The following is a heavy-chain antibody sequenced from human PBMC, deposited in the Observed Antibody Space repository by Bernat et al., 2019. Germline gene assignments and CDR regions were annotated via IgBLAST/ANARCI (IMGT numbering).Heavy chain of an antibody. Sequence: QVQLVESGGGVVQPGRSLRLSCAASGFTFSSYGTHWVRQAPGKGLEWVSVISYDGSNKYYADSVKGRFTISRDNAKNTLFLQMTSLRAEDTAVYYCAKGIGYCGATRCSNYLDYWGQGTLVTVSS. V-gene: IGHV3-30*18. CDR1: GFTFSSYG. D-gene: IGHD2-2*03. CDR2: ISYDGSNK. J-gene: IGHJ4*02. CDR3: AKGIGYCGATRCSNYLDY.